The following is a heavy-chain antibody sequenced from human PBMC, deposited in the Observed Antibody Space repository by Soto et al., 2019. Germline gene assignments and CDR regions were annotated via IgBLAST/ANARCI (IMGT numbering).Heavy chain of an antibody. CDR1: GGTFSNYA. Sequence: QVQLVQSGSEVRKPGSSVTVSCKASGGTFSNYAISWVRQAPGQGLEWMGGIIPIVGTGSYAQKFQGRVTITADEPTTTAYMELSSLRFEDTAVYYCARVVILVPTASTHYYYHVDVWGPGTTVTVSS. V-gene: IGHV1-69*01. J-gene: IGHJ6*02. CDR2: IIPIVGTG. CDR3: ARVVILVPTASTHYYYHVDV. D-gene: IGHD2-2*01.